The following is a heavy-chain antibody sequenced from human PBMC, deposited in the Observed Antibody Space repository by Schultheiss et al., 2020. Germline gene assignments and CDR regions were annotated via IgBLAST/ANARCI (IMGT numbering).Heavy chain of an antibody. CDR3: ARDLSSSWYLDY. CDR1: GFTFSGYG. J-gene: IGHJ4*02. CDR2: ILFDGSNK. Sequence: LSLTCAASGFTFSGYGMHWVRQAPGKGLEWLAVILFDGSNKYYADSVKGRVTVSRDNYNSRLYLQMNSLRAEDTAVYYCARDLSSSWYLDYWGLGTLVTVSS. V-gene: IGHV3-33*01. D-gene: IGHD6-13*01.